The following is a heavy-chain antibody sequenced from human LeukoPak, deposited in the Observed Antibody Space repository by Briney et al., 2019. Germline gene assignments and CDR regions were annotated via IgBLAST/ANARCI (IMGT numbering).Heavy chain of an antibody. CDR2: VNPNSGGT. CDR3: ARLAVRYFDWLGYFDY. V-gene: IGHV1-2*02. J-gene: IGHJ4*02. Sequence: ASVKVSCKASGYTFTGYYMHWVRQAPGQGLEWMGWVNPNSGGTNYAQKFQGRVTMTRDTSISTAYMELSRLRSDDTAVYYCARLAVRYFDWLGYFDYWGQGTLVTVSS. D-gene: IGHD3-9*01. CDR1: GYTFTGYY.